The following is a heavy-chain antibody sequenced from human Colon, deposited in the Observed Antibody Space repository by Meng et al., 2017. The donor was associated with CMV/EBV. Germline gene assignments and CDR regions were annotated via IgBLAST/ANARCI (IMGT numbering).Heavy chain of an antibody. CDR1: GESFSDYY. CDR3: ATFTLRYFDWP. J-gene: IGHJ5*02. CDR2: ISHSGST. Sequence: LTCAVFGESFSDYYWSWIPPPPGEGLEWVGEISHSGSTNCNPSLKSRVTISVDTSKNQFSLQLNSVTAADTAVYYCATFTLRYFDWPWGQGTLVTVSS. V-gene: IGHV4-34*01. D-gene: IGHD3-9*01.